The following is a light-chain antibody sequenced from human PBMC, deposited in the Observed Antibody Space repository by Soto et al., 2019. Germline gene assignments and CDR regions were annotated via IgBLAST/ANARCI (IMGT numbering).Light chain of an antibody. CDR3: SSYAGSNSVV. CDR2: AVS. Sequence: QSALTQPPSASGSPGQSVTISCTGTSSDVGGYNYVSWYQQHPGKAPKLMIYAVSKRPSGVPDRFSGSKSGNTASLTVSGLQAEDEDDYYCSSYAGSNSVVFGGGTKLTVL. V-gene: IGLV2-8*01. CDR1: SSDVGGYNY. J-gene: IGLJ2*01.